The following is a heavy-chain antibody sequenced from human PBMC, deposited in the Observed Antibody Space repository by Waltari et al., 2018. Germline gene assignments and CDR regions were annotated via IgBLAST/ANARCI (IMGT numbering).Heavy chain of an antibody. CDR3: LRDSSGSHFDY. Sequence: LVQSGAEVKKPGASVKVSCKASGYTFTGYAIRWVRQAPGQGLEWMGRINPKNGDTHYAQNFQGRVALTTDTSTNTAFMELQRLRSDDTAVYYCLRDSSGSHFDYWGQGTLVTVSS. CDR2: INPKNGDT. J-gene: IGHJ4*02. D-gene: IGHD3-22*01. CDR1: GYTFTGYA. V-gene: IGHV1-2*06.